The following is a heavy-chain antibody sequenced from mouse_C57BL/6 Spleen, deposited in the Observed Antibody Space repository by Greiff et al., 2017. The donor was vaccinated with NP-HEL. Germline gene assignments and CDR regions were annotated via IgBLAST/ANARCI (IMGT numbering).Heavy chain of an antibody. CDR2: IDPSDSYT. V-gene: IGHV1-69*01. J-gene: IGHJ2*01. D-gene: IGHD2-3*01. CDR3: ARSGLLHYFDG. CDR1: GYTFTSYW. Sequence: QVHLKQPGAELVMPGASVKLSCKASGYTFTSYWMHWVKQRPGQGLEWIGEIDPSDSYTNYNQKFKGKSTLTVDKSSSTAYMQLSSLTSEDSAVYYCARSGLLHYFDGWGQGTTLTVAS.